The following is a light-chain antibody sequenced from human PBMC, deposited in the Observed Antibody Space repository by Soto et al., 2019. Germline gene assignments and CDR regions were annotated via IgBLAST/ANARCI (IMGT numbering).Light chain of an antibody. Sequence: ELTQPPSVSGAPGQRVTISCTGSSSNIGAGYDVHWYQQLPGTAPKLLIYGNSNRPSGVPDRFSGSKSGTSASLAITGLRAEDEADYYCQSYDSSLSGWVFGGGTKLTVL. CDR1: SSNIGAGYD. V-gene: IGLV1-40*01. CDR3: QSYDSSLSGWV. CDR2: GNS. J-gene: IGLJ3*02.